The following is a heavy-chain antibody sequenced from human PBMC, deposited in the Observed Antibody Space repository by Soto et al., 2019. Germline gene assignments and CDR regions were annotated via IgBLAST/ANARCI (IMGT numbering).Heavy chain of an antibody. CDR1: GFTFSDHY. V-gene: IGHV3-72*01. J-gene: IGHJ6*03. D-gene: IGHD2-2*01. CDR2: SRNKANSYTT. CDR3: VRSRNYYYMDV. Sequence: EVQLVESGGGLVQPGGSLRLSCAASGFTFSDHYMDWVRQAPGKGLEWVGRSRNKANSYTTEYAASVKGRFSTSRDESKKSLSLLMNSLKTEDTAVYYCVRSRNYYYMDVWAKGTTVIVS.